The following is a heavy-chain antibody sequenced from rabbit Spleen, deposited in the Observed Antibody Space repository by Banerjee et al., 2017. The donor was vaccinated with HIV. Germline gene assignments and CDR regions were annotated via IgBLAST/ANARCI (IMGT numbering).Heavy chain of an antibody. D-gene: IGHD4-1*01. CDR1: GVSFSGNSY. Sequence: QSLEESGGDLVKPGASLTLTCITSGVSFSGNSYMCWVRLAPGKGLEWIVCIDTGSSGFTYFASWAKGRFTISKTSSTTVTLQMTSLTAADTATYFCARDLTDVIGWNFGWWGQGTLVTVS. V-gene: IGHV1S40*01. J-gene: IGHJ3*01. CDR3: ARDLTDVIGWNFGW. CDR2: IDTGSSGFT.